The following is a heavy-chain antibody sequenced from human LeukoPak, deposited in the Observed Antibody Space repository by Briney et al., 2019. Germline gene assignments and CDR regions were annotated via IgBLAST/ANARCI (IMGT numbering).Heavy chain of an antibody. D-gene: IGHD5-18*01. V-gene: IGHV4-61*02. Sequence: SETLSLTCTVSSGSISSGSYYWSWIRQPAGKGLEWIGRIYTSGSTNYNPSLKSRVTISVDTSKNQFSLKLSSVTAADTAVYYRARVLRGYSYGYDYWGQGTLVTVSS. CDR1: SGSISSGSYY. J-gene: IGHJ4*02. CDR2: IYTSGST. CDR3: ARVLRGYSYGYDY.